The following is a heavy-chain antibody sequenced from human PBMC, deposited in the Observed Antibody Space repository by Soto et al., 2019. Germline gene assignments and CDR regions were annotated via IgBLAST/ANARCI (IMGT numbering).Heavy chain of an antibody. J-gene: IGHJ5*02. CDR3: AREGSSSRYWFDP. D-gene: IGHD6-6*01. CDR1: GGSISSGGYY. Sequence: QVQLQESGPGLVKPSQTLSLTCTVSGGSISSGGYYWSWIRQHPGKGLEWIGYIYYSGSTYYNPSLKIRVTISVDTSKNQFSLKLSSVTAADTAVYYCAREGSSSRYWFDPWGQGTLVTVSS. V-gene: IGHV4-31*03. CDR2: IYYSGST.